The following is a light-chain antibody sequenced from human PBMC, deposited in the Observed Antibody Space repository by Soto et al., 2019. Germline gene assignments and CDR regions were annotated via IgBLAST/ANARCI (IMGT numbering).Light chain of an antibody. CDR1: SSDVGVYNY. CDR2: DVS. CDR3: SAYTSSNSYV. J-gene: IGLJ1*01. V-gene: IGLV2-14*03. Sequence: QSVLTQPASVSGSPGQSITISCTGTSSDVGVYNYVSWFQQHPGKAPKLMVYDVSNRPSGVSNRFSGSKSGNTASLTISGLQADYEADYYCSAYTSSNSYVFGTRSKVTVL.